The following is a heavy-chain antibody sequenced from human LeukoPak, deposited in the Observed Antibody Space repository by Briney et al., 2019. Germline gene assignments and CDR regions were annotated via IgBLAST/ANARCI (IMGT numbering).Heavy chain of an antibody. Sequence: WMNPNSGNTGYAQKFQGRVTMTRNTSISTAYMELSSLRSEDTAVYYCARGIPMVRGVITPDWGQGTLVTVSS. CDR3: ARGIPMVRGVITPD. J-gene: IGHJ4*02. CDR2: MNPNSGNT. V-gene: IGHV1-8*01. D-gene: IGHD3-10*01.